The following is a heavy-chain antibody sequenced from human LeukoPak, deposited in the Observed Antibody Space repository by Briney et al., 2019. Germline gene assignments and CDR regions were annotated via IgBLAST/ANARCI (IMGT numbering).Heavy chain of an antibody. D-gene: IGHD3-10*01. J-gene: IGHJ4*02. CDR3: AKGSSGSRPYYFDY. CDR1: GFTFGTYA. V-gene: IGHV3-23*01. Sequence: GGSLRLSCAASGFTFGTYAMSWVRQAPGKILEWVSAITDTAGDTYSADSVKGRFIISRDNSKNTLYLQMNSLRAEDTAVYYCAKGSSGSRPYYFDYWGQGTLVTVSS. CDR2: ITDTAGDT.